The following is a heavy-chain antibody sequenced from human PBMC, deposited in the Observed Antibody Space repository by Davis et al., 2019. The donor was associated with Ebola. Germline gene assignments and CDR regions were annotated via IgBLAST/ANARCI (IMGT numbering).Heavy chain of an antibody. D-gene: IGHD1-26*01. V-gene: IGHV3-48*01. CDR2: ISSSTSTI. CDR1: GFTFKKYG. J-gene: IGHJ3*01. Sequence: GESLKISCAASGFTFKKYGMSWVRQAPGKGLEWVSYISSSTSTISYADSVKGRFTISRDNVKNSLFLQMNSLRVEDTAIYYCARDRGVGTSAAASAFDLWGQGTTVTVSS. CDR3: ARDRGVGTSAAASAFDL.